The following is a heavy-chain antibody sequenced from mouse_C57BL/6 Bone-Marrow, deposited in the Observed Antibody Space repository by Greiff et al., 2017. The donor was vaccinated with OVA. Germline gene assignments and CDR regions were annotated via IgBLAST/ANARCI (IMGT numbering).Heavy chain of an antibody. J-gene: IGHJ3*01. Sequence: QVQLQQSGAELARPGASVKLSCKASGYTFTSSGISWVKQRTGQGLEWIGEIYPRSGNTYYNEKFKGKATLTADKSSSTAYMELRSLTSEDSAVYFGAREGFRWEFAYWGQGTLVTVSA. V-gene: IGHV1-81*01. CDR2: IYPRSGNT. CDR3: AREGFRWEFAY. D-gene: IGHD1-1*02. CDR1: GYTFTSSG.